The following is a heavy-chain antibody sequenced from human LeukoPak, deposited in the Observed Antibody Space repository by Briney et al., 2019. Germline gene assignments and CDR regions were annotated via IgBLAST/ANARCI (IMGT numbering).Heavy chain of an antibody. J-gene: IGHJ3*02. CDR3: ARDPTYSGYDLNDAFDI. Sequence: PGGSLRLSCAASGFTFSSYSMNWVRQAPGKGLEWVSSISSSSSYIYYADSVKDRFTISRDNAKNSLYLQMNSLRAEDTAVYYCARDPTYSGYDLNDAFDIWGQGTMVTVSS. V-gene: IGHV3-21*01. CDR1: GFTFSSYS. D-gene: IGHD5-12*01. CDR2: ISSSSSYI.